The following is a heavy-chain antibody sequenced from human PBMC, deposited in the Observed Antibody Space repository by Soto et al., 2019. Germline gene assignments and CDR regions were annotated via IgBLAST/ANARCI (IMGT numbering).Heavy chain of an antibody. CDR3: ARVVTYYYDSSGYSYFDY. CDR2: IYYSGST. CDR1: CGSLSSGEYY. J-gene: IGHJ4*02. V-gene: IGHV4-30-4*01. D-gene: IGHD3-22*01. Sequence: SEPLCLTCTLCCGSLSSGEYYSSHIRHPPGRVLEWIGYIYYSGSTYYNPSLKSRVTISVDTSKNQFSLKLSSVTAADTAVYYCARVVTYYYDSSGYSYFDYWGQGTLVTVSS.